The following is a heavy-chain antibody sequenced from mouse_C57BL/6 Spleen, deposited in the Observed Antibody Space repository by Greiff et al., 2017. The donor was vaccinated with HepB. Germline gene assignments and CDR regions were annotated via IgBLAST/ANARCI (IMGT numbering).Heavy chain of an antibody. CDR2: ISDGGSYT. CDR3: ARGDDYDGFAY. CDR1: GFTFSSYA. Sequence: EVKLVESGGGLVKPGGSLKLSCAASGFTFSSYAMSWVRQTPEKRLEWVATISDGGSYTYYPDNVKGRCTITRDNAKNNLYLQMSQLKSEDTALYYCARGDDYDGFAYWGQGTLVTVSA. V-gene: IGHV5-4*03. D-gene: IGHD2-4*01. J-gene: IGHJ3*01.